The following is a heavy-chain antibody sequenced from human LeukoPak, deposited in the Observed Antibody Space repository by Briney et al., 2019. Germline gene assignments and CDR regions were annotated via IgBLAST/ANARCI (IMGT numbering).Heavy chain of an antibody. J-gene: IGHJ4*02. Sequence: GGSLRLSCAASGFTLSSYAMSWVRQAPGKGLEWVSAISGSGGSTYYADSVKGRFTISRDNSKNTLYLQMNSLRAEDTAVYYCAKGETIFGVVTKAFDYWGQGTLVTVSS. V-gene: IGHV3-23*01. CDR3: AKGETIFGVVTKAFDY. CDR1: GFTLSSYA. D-gene: IGHD3-3*01. CDR2: ISGSGGST.